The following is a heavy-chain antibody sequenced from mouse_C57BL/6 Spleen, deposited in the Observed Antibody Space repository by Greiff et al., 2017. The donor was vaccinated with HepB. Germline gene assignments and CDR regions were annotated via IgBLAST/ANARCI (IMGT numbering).Heavy chain of an antibody. Sequence: QVQLQQPGAELVMPGATVKLSCKASGYTFTSYWMHWVKQRPGQGLEWIGEIDPSDSYTNYNQKFKGKSTLTVDKSSSTAYMQLSSLTSEDSAVYYCARGGLLLRDYWGQGTTLTVAS. CDR2: IDPSDSYT. D-gene: IGHD1-1*01. CDR3: ARGGLLLRDY. CDR1: GYTFTSYW. J-gene: IGHJ2*01. V-gene: IGHV1-69*01.